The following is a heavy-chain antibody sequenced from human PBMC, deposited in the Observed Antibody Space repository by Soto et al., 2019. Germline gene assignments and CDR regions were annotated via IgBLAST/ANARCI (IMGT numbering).Heavy chain of an antibody. Sequence: QVQLQESGPGLVKPSETLSLTCTVSGGSINTYFWSWIRQPAGKGLEWIGRIYTSGTANYNPSLKGRVLMSVDTSKNQFSLKVTSVTAADTAVYYFARDFDSSSWYRLDQWGQGTLVIVSS. V-gene: IGHV4-4*07. CDR3: ARDFDSSSWYRLDQ. J-gene: IGHJ4*02. CDR1: GGSINTYF. CDR2: IYTSGTA. D-gene: IGHD6-13*01.